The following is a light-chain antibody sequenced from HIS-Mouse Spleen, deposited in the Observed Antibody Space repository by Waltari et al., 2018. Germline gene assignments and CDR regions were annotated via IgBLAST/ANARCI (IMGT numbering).Light chain of an antibody. Sequence: QSALTQPASVSGSPGQSITISCTGTSSDVGGYNYVQGYQQHPGKAPKLMIYEVSNRPSGVSNRFSGSKSGNTASLTISGLQAEDEADYYCSSYTSSSIWVFGGGTKLTVL. CDR3: SSYTSSSIWV. J-gene: IGLJ3*02. V-gene: IGLV2-14*01. CDR2: EVS. CDR1: SSDVGGYNY.